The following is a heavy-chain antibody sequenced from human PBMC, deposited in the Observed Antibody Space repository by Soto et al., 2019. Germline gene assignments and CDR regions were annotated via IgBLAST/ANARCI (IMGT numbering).Heavy chain of an antibody. J-gene: IGHJ6*02. CDR3: ARNEVGYYDSSGYFNGMDV. CDR2: INPSGGST. CDR1: GYTFTSYY. D-gene: IGHD3-22*01. V-gene: IGHV1-46*01. Sequence: QVQLVQSGAEVKKPGASVKVSCKASGYTFTSYYMHWVRQAPGQGLEWMGIINPSGGSTSYAQKFQGRVTMTRDTSTSTVYMELSSLRSEDTAVYYCARNEVGYYDSSGYFNGMDVWGQGTTVTVSS.